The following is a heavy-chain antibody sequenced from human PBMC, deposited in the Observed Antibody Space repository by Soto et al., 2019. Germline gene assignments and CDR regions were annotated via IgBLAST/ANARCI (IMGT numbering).Heavy chain of an antibody. CDR1: GCSISSVYYH. CDR3: AREDDGGDSLDV. D-gene: IGHD2-21*02. Sequence: QVQLQQSGRGQVKPSQILSLTCTVSGCSISSVYYHWTWLGQSPGRGLEWIGYSHHSGSILYNPSLKSRGTISPDTSKNQFTMHPSSVTAAHTAVYFCAREDDGGDSLDVWGQGTKVTVSS. V-gene: IGHV4-30-4*08. J-gene: IGHJ6*02. CDR2: SHHSGSI.